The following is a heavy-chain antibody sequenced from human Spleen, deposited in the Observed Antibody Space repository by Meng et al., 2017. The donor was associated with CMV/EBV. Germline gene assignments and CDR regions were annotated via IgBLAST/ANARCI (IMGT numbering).Heavy chain of an antibody. CDR1: GFTFSSYS. J-gene: IGHJ4*02. CDR3: ARERITYYYDS. CDR2: ISSSSSYI. V-gene: IGHV3-21*01. D-gene: IGHD3-22*01. Sequence: SCAASGFTFSSYSMNWVRQAPGKGLEWVSSISSSSSYIYYADSVKGRFTISRDNAKNSLYLQMNSLRAEDTAAYYCARERITYYYDSWGQGTLVTVSS.